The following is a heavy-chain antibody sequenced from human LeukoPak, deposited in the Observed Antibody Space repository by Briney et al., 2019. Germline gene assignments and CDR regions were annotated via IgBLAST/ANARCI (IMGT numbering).Heavy chain of an antibody. D-gene: IGHD6-13*01. CDR3: ARGKSSSWYGSDY. J-gene: IGHJ4*02. V-gene: IGHV4-4*07. Sequence: PSETLSLTCTVSGGSISNYYWSWIRQPAGKGLEWIGRIYTSGSTNYNPSLKSRVTMSVDTSKNQFSLKLSSVTAADTALYYCARGKSSSWYGSDYWGQGTLVTVSS. CDR2: IYTSGST. CDR1: GGSISNYY.